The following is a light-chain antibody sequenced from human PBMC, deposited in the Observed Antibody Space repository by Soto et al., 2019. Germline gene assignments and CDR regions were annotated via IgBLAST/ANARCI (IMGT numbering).Light chain of an antibody. Sequence: QSVLTQPPSASGTPGQRVTISCSGSKSNIGSNEVYWYQQLPGTAPKFLIYADSQRPSGVPDRFSASKSGTSASLTISGLRSEDEAEYYCSAYTVSRTYVFGTGTKVTVL. CDR2: ADS. CDR3: SAYTVSRTYV. J-gene: IGLJ1*01. V-gene: IGLV1-47*02. CDR1: KSNIGSNE.